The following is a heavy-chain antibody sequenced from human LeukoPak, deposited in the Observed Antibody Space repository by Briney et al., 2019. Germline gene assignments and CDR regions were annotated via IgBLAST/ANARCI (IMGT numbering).Heavy chain of an antibody. J-gene: IGHJ4*02. CDR1: GFTVSSNY. CDR2: IYSGGST. Sequence: GGSLRLSCAASGFTVSSNYMSWVRQAPGKGLEWVSVIYSGGSTYYADSVKGRFTISRDNSKNTLYLQMNSLRAEDTAVYCCARDYYGSGVDYWGQGTLVTVSS. D-gene: IGHD3-10*01. V-gene: IGHV3-53*01. CDR3: ARDYYGSGVDY.